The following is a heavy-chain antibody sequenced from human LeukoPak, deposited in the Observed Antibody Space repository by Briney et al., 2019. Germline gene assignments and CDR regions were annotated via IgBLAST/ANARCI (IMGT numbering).Heavy chain of an antibody. V-gene: IGHV4-59*08. D-gene: IGHD3-22*01. CDR1: GGSISSYY. CDR3: ARYYDSSGYYPSHFDY. CDR2: IYYSGST. J-gene: IGHJ4*02. Sequence: SETLSLTCTVSGGSISSYYWSWIRQPPGKGLEWIGYIYYSGSTNYNPSLKSRVTISVDTSKNQFSLKLSSVTATDTAVYYCARYYDSSGYYPSHFDYWGQGTLVTVSS.